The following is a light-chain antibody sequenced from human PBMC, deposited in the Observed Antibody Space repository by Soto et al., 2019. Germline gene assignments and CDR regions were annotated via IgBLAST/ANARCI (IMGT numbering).Light chain of an antibody. V-gene: IGLV2-14*03. CDR1: SSDVGRYNY. Sequence: QSALTQPASVSGSPGQSITISCTGTSSDVGRYNYVSWYQHHPGKAPKLMIYDVTTRPSGVSNRFSGSTSGNTASLTISGLQAEDEADYYCSSFTASTTHVFGPGTKLTVL. CDR2: DVT. J-gene: IGLJ1*01. CDR3: SSFTASTTHV.